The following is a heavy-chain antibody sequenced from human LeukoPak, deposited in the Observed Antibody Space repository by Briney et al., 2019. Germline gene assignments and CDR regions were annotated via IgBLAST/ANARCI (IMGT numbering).Heavy chain of an antibody. CDR3: ASHRVPAYRYYYDSSGYRFDY. CDR2: IYYSGST. Sequence: SETLSLTCTVSGGSICSYYWRWLRQPPGKGLEWIGYIYYSGSTNYNPSLKSRVTISVDTSKNQFSLKLSSVTAADTAVYYCASHRVPAYRYYYDSSGYRFDYWGQGTLVTVSS. J-gene: IGHJ4*02. V-gene: IGHV4-59*08. D-gene: IGHD3-22*01. CDR1: GGSICSYY.